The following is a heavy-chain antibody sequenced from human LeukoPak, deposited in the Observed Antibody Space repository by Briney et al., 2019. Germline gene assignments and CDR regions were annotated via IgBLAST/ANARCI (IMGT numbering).Heavy chain of an antibody. CDR3: ARQVFGQLLVIDY. CDR2: INPRGGTT. D-gene: IGHD2-8*02. CDR1: GDTFTSHY. Sequence: ASVKVSCKASGDTFTSHYMQWVRQAPGQGLEWMGIINPRGGTTRYAQKFQGRVTMTRDTSTSTVYMELSSLRSEDTAVYYCARQVFGQLLVIDYWGQGTLVTVSS. V-gene: IGHV1-46*01. J-gene: IGHJ4*02.